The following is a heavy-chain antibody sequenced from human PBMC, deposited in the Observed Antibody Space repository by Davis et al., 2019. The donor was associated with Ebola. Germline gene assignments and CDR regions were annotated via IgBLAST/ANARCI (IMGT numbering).Heavy chain of an antibody. V-gene: IGHV3-7*01. CDR3: ARARLRAAAANWFDP. CDR1: GFTFRNVA. CDR2: IKEDGTER. J-gene: IGHJ5*02. Sequence: GGSLRLSCAASGFTFRNVAMSWVRQAPGKGLEWVANIKEDGTERDYGHSVKGRFTISRDNSKNTLYLQMNSLRAEDTAVYYCARARLRAAAANWFDPWGQGTLVTVSS. D-gene: IGHD6-13*01.